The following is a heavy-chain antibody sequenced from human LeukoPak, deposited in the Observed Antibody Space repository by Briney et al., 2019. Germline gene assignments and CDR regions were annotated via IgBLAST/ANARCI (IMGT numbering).Heavy chain of an antibody. CDR2: ISVGGDIT. J-gene: IGHJ4*02. CDR1: GFTFSSYA. CDR3: ARGYSFDY. D-gene: IGHD3-22*01. V-gene: IGHV3-23*01. Sequence: GGSLRLSCAASGFTFSSYAMTWVRQAPGKGLEWVAAISVGGDITYYADSVKGRFIISRDNSRNTLYLQMNTLRAEDTAVYYCARGYSFDYCGQGTLVTVSS.